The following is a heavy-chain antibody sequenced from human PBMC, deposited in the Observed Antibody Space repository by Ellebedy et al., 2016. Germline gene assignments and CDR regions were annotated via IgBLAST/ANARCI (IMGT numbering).Heavy chain of an antibody. V-gene: IGHV3-21*01. Sequence: GGSLRLSCAASGFTFSSYSMNWVRQAPGKGLEWVSSISSSSSYIYYADSVKGRFTISRDNAKNSLYLQMNSLRAEDTAVYYCARVKQLWLKPWYFDLWGRGTLVTVS. CDR3: ARVKQLWLKPWYFDL. CDR1: GFTFSSYS. CDR2: ISSSSSYI. J-gene: IGHJ2*01. D-gene: IGHD5-18*01.